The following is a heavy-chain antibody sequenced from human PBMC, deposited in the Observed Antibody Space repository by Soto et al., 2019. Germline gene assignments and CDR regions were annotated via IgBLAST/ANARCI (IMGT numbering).Heavy chain of an antibody. V-gene: IGHV3-21*01. J-gene: IGHJ4*02. CDR3: ARDRSSNYGLVDY. CDR1: GFTFSSYS. D-gene: IGHD4-4*01. Sequence: GGSLRLSCAASGFTFSSYSMNWVRQAPGKGLEWVSSISSSSSYIYYADSVKGRFTISKDNAKNSLYLQMNSLRAEDTAVYYCARDRSSNYGLVDYWGQGTLVTVSS. CDR2: ISSSSSYI.